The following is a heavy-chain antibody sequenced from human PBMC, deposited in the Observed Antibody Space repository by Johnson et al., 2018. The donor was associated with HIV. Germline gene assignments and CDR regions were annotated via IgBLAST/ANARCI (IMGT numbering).Heavy chain of an antibody. D-gene: IGHD3-22*01. CDR2: VSYDGSNK. J-gene: IGHJ3*02. CDR3: ARSQTMIVDGADAFDI. Sequence: VQLVESGGGVVQPGGSLRLSCAASGFTFSSYGMHWVRQAPGKGLEWVAIVSYDGSNKYYAESVKGRFTISRDNSKNPLYLQMNSLRAEDTAVYYCARSQTMIVDGADAFDIWGQGTMVTVSS. V-gene: IGHV3-30*03. CDR1: GFTFSSYG.